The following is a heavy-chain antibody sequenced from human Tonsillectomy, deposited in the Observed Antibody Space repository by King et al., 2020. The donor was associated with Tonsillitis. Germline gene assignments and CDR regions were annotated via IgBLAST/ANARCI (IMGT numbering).Heavy chain of an antibody. CDR2: IKQDGSEK. CDR1: GFTFSTYW. CDR3: AREADTLMAFDY. J-gene: IGHJ4*02. V-gene: IGHV3-7*03. Sequence: VQLVESGGGLVQPGGSLRLSCAASGFTFSTYWMSWVRQAPGKGLEWVANIKQDGSEKYYLDSVKGRFTISRDNAKNSLSLQMYSLRAEDTAVYYCAREADTLMAFDYWGKGPLATVSA. D-gene: IGHD5-18*01.